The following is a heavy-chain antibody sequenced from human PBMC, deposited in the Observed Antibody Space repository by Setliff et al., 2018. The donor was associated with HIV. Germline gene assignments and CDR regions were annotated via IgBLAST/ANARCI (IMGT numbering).Heavy chain of an antibody. CDR2: IYPDDSDT. V-gene: IGHV5-51*01. D-gene: IGHD1-1*01. J-gene: IGHJ5*02. CDR1: GDSFTNYW. CDR3: ARHGLAGTPWDNWFDP. Sequence: GESLKISCKGSGDSFTNYWIAWVRQVPGKGLEWMGAIYPDDSDTRYSPSLQGHVTISADKSIDTAYLQWSSLKASDTAMYYCARHGLAGTPWDNWFDPWGQGTLVTVSS.